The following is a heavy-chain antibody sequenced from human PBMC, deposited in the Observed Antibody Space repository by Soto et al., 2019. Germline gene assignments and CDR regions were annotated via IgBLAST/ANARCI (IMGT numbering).Heavy chain of an antibody. J-gene: IGHJ4*02. D-gene: IGHD3-16*01. CDR2: IWSDGSNK. CDR3: ARIGSWALNFDY. V-gene: IGHV3-33*01. Sequence: GGSLRLSWAASGFTFNTYHMHWVRQAPGKGLQWVAVIWSDGSNKYYADSVKGRFTISRDNSKNTLYLQMNSLRVEDTAVYYCARIGSWALNFDYWGQGTLVTVSS. CDR1: GFTFNTYH.